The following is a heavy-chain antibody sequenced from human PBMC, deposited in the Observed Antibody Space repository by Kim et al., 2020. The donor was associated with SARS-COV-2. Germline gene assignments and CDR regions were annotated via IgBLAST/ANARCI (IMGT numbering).Heavy chain of an antibody. CDR1: GFTVSSNY. CDR3: ASLSVTRDGMDV. D-gene: IGHD3-10*01. Sequence: GGSLRLSCAASGFTVSSNYMSWVRQAPGKGLEWVSIIYSGGSTYYADYVKGRFTISRDNSKNTRYLQMNSLRAEDTAVYYCASLSVTRDGMDVWGQGTTVTVSS. J-gene: IGHJ6*02. V-gene: IGHV3-53*05. CDR2: IYSGGST.